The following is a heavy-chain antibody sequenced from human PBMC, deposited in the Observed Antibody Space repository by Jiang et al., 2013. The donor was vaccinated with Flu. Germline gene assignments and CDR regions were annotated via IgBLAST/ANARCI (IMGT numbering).Heavy chain of an antibody. V-gene: IGHV3-23*01. CDR2: ISGSGGST. Sequence: QLLESGGAWYRPGGSLRLSCAASGFTFSSYAMSWVRQAPGKGLEWVSAISGSGGSTYYADSVKGRFTISRDNSKNTLYLQMNSLRAEDTAVYYCASVTEYYYDSSGYWAPFDYWGQGTLVTVSS. CDR1: GFTFSSYA. D-gene: IGHD3-22*01. J-gene: IGHJ4*02. CDR3: ASVTEYYYDSSGYWAPFDY.